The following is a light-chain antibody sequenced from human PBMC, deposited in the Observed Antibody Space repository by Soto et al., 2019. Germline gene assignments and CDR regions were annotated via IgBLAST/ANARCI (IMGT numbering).Light chain of an antibody. CDR3: QQYDSYSSWT. CDR2: KAS. J-gene: IGKJ1*01. V-gene: IGKV1-5*03. CDR1: QSIDTW. Sequence: DIQMTQSPSTLSASVGDRVTITCRASQSIDTWLAWYQQKPGKAPRLLIYKASSLESGVPSKFSGSGSGTDVTLTSNSLQPDDVATYYCQQYDSYSSWTFGQGTKVQIK.